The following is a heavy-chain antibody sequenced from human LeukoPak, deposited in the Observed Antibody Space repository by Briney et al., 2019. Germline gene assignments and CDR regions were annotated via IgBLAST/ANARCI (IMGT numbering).Heavy chain of an antibody. CDR3: AKALEYYFDY. J-gene: IGHJ4*02. CDR2: IRYDGSNK. Sequence: GSLRLSCAVSGFTFSSYGMHWVRQAPGKGLEWVAFIRYDGSNKYYADSVKGRFTISRDNSKNTLYLQMNSLRAEDTAVYYCAKALEYYFDYWGQGTLVTVSS. V-gene: IGHV3-30*02. CDR1: GFTFSSYG.